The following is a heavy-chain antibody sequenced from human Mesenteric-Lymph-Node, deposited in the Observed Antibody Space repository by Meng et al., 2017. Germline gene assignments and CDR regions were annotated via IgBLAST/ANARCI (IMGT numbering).Heavy chain of an antibody. V-gene: IGHV4-34*02. CDR2: VYHNGVT. CDR3: ARGGATPMIIKY. D-gene: IGHD3-10*01. CDR1: GGSLSGYY. Sequence: QVQLKQWGAEVLKPSETLSLTCAVYGGSLSGYYWSWIRQPPGKGLEWMGEVYHNGVTKYSPSLRSRVVISIHTSKNQFSLNLRSVSAADTAMYYCARGGATPMIIKYWGPGTLVTVSS. J-gene: IGHJ4*02.